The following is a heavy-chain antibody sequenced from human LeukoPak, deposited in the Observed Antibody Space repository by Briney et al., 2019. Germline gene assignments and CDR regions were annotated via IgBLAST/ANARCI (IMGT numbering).Heavy chain of an antibody. CDR2: IIPSFGPP. CDR1: GGTFSNYA. CDR3: ARDRSSGTFDSFGV. Sequence: EASVKVSCKASGGTFSNYAFSWVRQSPRQGLEWMGGIIPSFGPPNNAQKFQDRVTITADESKSTVHMELSSLTSDDTAIYYCARDRSSGTFDSFGVWGLGTLVTVSS. J-gene: IGHJ3*01. D-gene: IGHD1-26*01. V-gene: IGHV1-69*13.